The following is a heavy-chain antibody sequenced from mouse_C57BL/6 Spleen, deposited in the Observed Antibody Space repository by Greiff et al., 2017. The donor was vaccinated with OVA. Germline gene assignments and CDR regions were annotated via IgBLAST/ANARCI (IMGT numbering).Heavy chain of an antibody. CDR1: VYTFTDYY. Sequence: EVPLQQSGPELVKPVASVKISCKASVYTFTDYYMNWVKQSHGKSLEWIGDINPNNGGTSYNQKFKGKATLTVDKSSSTAYMELRSLTSEDSAVYYCARCLYAMDYWGQGTSVTVSS. CDR2: INPNNGGT. CDR3: ARCLYAMDY. J-gene: IGHJ4*01. V-gene: IGHV1-26*01.